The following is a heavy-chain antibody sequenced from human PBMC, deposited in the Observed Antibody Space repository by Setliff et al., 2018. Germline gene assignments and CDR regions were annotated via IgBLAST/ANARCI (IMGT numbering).Heavy chain of an antibody. CDR1: GGSISSGSDY. CDR2: IYTSGST. Sequence: PSETLSLTCSVSGGSISSGSDYWTWIRQPAGKGLEWIGHIYTSGSTNYNPSLKSRVTISVDASKNQLSLNLRSVTAADTAVYYCARAFIVAPTLFFRRRKGNYMDVWGKGTTVTVS. J-gene: IGHJ6*03. D-gene: IGHD2-21*01. CDR3: ARAFIVAPTLFFRRRKGNYMDV. V-gene: IGHV4-61*09.